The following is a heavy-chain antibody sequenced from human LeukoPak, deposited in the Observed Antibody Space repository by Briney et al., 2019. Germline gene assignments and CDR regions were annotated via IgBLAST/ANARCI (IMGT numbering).Heavy chain of an antibody. V-gene: IGHV4-4*07. Sequence: SETLSLTCTVSGDSISRYYWSWIRQPAGKGLEWIGRIRSSGSTNYNPSLKSRVTISVDRSKNQFSLKLSSVTAADTAVYYCARGHVAGPDYDILTGYYYFDYWGQGTLVTVSS. D-gene: IGHD3-9*01. CDR1: GDSISRYY. CDR2: IRSSGST. CDR3: ARGHVAGPDYDILTGYYYFDY. J-gene: IGHJ4*02.